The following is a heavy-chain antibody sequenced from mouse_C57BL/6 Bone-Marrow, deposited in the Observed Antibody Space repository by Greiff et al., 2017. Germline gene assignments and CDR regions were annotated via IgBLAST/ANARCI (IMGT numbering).Heavy chain of an antibody. Sequence: QVQLQQPGAELVRPGSSVKLSCKASGYTFTSYWMDWVKQRPGQGLAWIGNIYPSDSETHYNQKFKDKATLTVDKSSSTAYMQLSSLTSEDSAVYYCARLPKLLRAMDYWGQGTSGTVSS. CDR3: ARLPKLLRAMDY. D-gene: IGHD1-1*01. V-gene: IGHV1-61*01. CDR1: GYTFTSYW. J-gene: IGHJ4*01. CDR2: IYPSDSET.